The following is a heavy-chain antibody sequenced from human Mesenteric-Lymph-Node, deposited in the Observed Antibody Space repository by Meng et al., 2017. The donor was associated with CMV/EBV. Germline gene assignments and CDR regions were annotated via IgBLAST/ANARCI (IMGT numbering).Heavy chain of an antibody. D-gene: IGHD2-8*02. CDR1: GGSNISNVE. V-gene: IGHV4-4*02. CDR2: NLHDGST. Sequence: ADSGGSNISNVEWSWVRQPPGKGLEWIGENLHDGSTNYNPYIKSRISISVDKSKNQFSLKLSSVTAADTAIYYCARIVITPGGTIDSWSQGTLVTVSS. J-gene: IGHJ4*02. CDR3: ARIVITPGGTIDS.